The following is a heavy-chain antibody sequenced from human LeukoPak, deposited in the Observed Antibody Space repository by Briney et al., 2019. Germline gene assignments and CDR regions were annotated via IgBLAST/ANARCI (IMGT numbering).Heavy chain of an antibody. V-gene: IGHV5-51*01. CDR1: GYSFTSYW. CDR3: ARIPGYGSGSYYNLYYFDY. D-gene: IGHD3-10*01. CDR2: IYPGDSDT. J-gene: IGHJ4*02. Sequence: GESLKISCKGSGYSFTSYWIGWVRQMPGKGLEWMGIIYPGDSDTRYSPSFQGQVTISADKSISTAYLQWSSLKASDTAMYYCARIPGYGSGSYYNLYYFDYWGQGTLVTVSS.